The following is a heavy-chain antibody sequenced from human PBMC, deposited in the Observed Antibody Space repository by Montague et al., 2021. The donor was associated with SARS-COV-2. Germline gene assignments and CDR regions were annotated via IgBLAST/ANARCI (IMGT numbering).Heavy chain of an antibody. D-gene: IGHD3-9*01. Sequence: SETLSLTCTVSGGSISSSSYYWGWIRQPPGKGLEWIGSIYYSGSTYYNPSLKSRVTISVDTSKNQFSLKLSSVTAADTAVYYCARDGSLRFEILIGPRYYYGMDVWGQGTTVTVSS. V-gene: IGHV4-39*07. CDR1: GGSISSSSYY. CDR2: IYYSGST. J-gene: IGHJ6*02. CDR3: ARDGSLRFEILIGPRYYYGMDV.